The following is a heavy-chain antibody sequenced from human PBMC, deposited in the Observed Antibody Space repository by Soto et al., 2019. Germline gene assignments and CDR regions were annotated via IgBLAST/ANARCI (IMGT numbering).Heavy chain of an antibody. CDR2: IYYSGST. CDR3: ARDLPPYCGGDCLVY. J-gene: IGHJ4*02. D-gene: IGHD2-21*01. Sequence: TLSLTCTVSGGSISSGGYYWSWIRQHPGKGLEWIGYIYYSGSTYYNPSLKSRVTISVDTSKNQFSLKLGSVTAADTAVYYCARDLPPYCGGDCLVYWGQGTLVTAPQ. V-gene: IGHV4-31*03. CDR1: GGSISSGGYY.